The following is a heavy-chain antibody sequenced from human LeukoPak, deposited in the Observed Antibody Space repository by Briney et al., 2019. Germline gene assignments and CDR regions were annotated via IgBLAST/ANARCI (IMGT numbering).Heavy chain of an antibody. J-gene: IGHJ3*02. V-gene: IGHV3-53*01. Sequence: GGSLRLSCAASGFTVSSNYMSWVRQAPGQGLEWVSVIYSGGSTYYADSVKARLTISRDNSKNTLYLQMDSLRAEDTPVYYCSRVGLQMSGRGPSRGAFDIWGQGTMVTVSS. CDR2: IYSGGST. D-gene: IGHD3-10*01. CDR3: SRVGLQMSGRGPSRGAFDI. CDR1: GFTVSSNY.